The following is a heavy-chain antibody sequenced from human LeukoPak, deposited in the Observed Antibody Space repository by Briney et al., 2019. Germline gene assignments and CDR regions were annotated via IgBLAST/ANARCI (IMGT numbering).Heavy chain of an antibody. CDR2: IIPILGIA. CDR3: ARDPHYYDSSGYYYVRPYYFDY. CDR1: GYTFTSYD. J-gene: IGHJ4*02. V-gene: IGHV1-69*04. D-gene: IGHD3-22*01. Sequence: SVKVSCKASGYTFTSYDINWVRQATGQGLEWMGRIIPILGIANYAQKFQGRVTITADKSTSTAYMELSSLRSEDTAVYYCARDPHYYDSSGYYYVRPYYFDYWGQGTLVTVSS.